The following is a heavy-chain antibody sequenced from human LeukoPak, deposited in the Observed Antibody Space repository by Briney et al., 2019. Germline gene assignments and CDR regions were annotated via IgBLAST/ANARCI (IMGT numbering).Heavy chain of an antibody. Sequence: GESLKISCKGSGYSFSIYWIGWVRQMPGKGLEWMGIIYPGDSDTRYSPSFQGQVTISADKSISTAYLQWSSLKASDTAMYYCARVYYYGSWSYIWFDPWGQGTLVTVSS. J-gene: IGHJ5*02. CDR2: IYPGDSDT. D-gene: IGHD3-10*01. CDR1: GYSFSIYW. CDR3: ARVYYYGSWSYIWFDP. V-gene: IGHV5-51*01.